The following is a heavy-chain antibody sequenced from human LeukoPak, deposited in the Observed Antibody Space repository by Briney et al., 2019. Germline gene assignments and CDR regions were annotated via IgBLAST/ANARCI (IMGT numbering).Heavy chain of an antibody. V-gene: IGHV3-21*01. D-gene: IGHD2-2*01. CDR2: ISSSSYI. J-gene: IGHJ6*02. Sequence: GGSLRLSCAASGFTFSSYSMNWVRQAPGKGLEWVSSISSSSYIYYADSVKGRFTISRDNAKNSLYLQMNSLRAEDTAVYYCARVSGIRYCSSTSCYYYYGMDVWGQGTTVTVSS. CDR3: ARVSGIRYCSSTSCYYYYGMDV. CDR1: GFTFSSYS.